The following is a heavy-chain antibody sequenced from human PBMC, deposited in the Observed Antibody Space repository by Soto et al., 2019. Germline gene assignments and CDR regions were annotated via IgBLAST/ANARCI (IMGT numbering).Heavy chain of an antibody. CDR3: ATSEDITMIVKYYGMDV. CDR2: IDPSDSYT. J-gene: IGHJ6*02. D-gene: IGHD3-22*01. Sequence: SKKVWRRGAGYSFTIYWISGVRQMPGKGLEWMGRIDPSDSYTNYSPSFQGHVTISADKSISTAYLQWSSLKASDTAMYYCATSEDITMIVKYYGMDVWGQGTTVTVSS. CDR1: GYSFTIYW. V-gene: IGHV5-10-1*01.